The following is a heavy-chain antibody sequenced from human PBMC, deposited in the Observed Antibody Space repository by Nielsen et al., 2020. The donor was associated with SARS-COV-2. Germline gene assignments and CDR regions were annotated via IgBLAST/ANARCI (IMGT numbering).Heavy chain of an antibody. CDR3: AREGWRAARPSYYYYGMDV. D-gene: IGHD6-6*01. Sequence: WVRQAPGQGLEWMGGFDPEDGETIYAQKFQGRVTMTEDTSTDTAYMELSSLRSEDTAVYYCAREGWRAARPSYYYYGMDVWGQGTTVTVSS. V-gene: IGHV1-24*01. CDR2: FDPEDGET. J-gene: IGHJ6*02.